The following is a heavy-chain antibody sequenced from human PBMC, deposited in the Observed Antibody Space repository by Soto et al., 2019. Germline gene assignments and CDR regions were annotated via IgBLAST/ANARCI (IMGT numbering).Heavy chain of an antibody. D-gene: IGHD3-3*01. CDR1: GGSISSSSYY. V-gene: IGHV4-39*01. CDR3: ARHGGPHYDFWSGPPVGWFDP. J-gene: IGHJ5*02. Sequence: PSETLSLTCTVSGGSISSSSYYWGWIRQPPGKGLEWVGSIYYSGSTYYNPSLKSRVTISVDTSKNQFSLKLSSVTAADTAVYYCARHGGPHYDFWSGPPVGWFDPWGQGTLVTVSS. CDR2: IYYSGST.